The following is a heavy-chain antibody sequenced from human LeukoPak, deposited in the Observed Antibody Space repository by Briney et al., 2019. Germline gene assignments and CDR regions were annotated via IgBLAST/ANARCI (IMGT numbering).Heavy chain of an antibody. Sequence: SETLSLTCTVSGGSISGYYWSWIRQPAGKGLEWIGRIYTSGSTNYNPSLKSRVTISVDTSKNQFSLKLSSVTAADTAVYYCARDEQVYDYVWGSYRELVAFDIWGQGTMVTVPS. CDR2: IYTSGST. CDR3: ARDEQVYDYVWGSYRELVAFDI. J-gene: IGHJ3*02. D-gene: IGHD3-16*01. V-gene: IGHV4-4*07. CDR1: GGSISGYY.